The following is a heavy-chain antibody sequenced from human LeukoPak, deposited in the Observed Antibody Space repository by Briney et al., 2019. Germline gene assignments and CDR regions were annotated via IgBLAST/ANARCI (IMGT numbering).Heavy chain of an antibody. J-gene: IGHJ3*02. CDR2: IIPIFGTA. CDR1: GGTFSSYA. D-gene: IGHD2-2*01. V-gene: IGHV1-69*05. Sequence: SVKVSCKASGGTFSSYAISWVRQAPGQGLEWMGGIIPIFGTANYAQKFQGRVTITTDESTSTAYMELSSLRSEDTAVYYCARGSPAHNAFDIWGQGTMVTVSS. CDR3: ARGSPAHNAFDI.